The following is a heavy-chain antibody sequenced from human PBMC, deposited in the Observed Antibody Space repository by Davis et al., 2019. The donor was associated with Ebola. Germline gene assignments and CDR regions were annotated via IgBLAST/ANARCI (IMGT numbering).Heavy chain of an antibody. CDR1: GYTFTSYD. J-gene: IGHJ4*02. CDR2: ISAYNGNT. V-gene: IGHV1-18*01. D-gene: IGHD3-3*01. Sequence: ASVKVSCKASGYTFTSYDINWVRQATGQGLEWMGWISAYNGNTNYAQKLQGRVTMTTDTSTSTAYMELRSLRSDDTAVYYCARVSYDFWSGYDYWGQGTLVTVSS. CDR3: ARVSYDFWSGYDY.